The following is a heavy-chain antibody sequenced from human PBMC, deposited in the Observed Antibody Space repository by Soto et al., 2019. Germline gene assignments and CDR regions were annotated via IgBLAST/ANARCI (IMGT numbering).Heavy chain of an antibody. J-gene: IGHJ5*02. D-gene: IGHD3-3*01. V-gene: IGHV4-30-2*01. CDR1: GGSISSGGYS. Sequence: SETLSLTCAFSGGSISSGGYSWSWIRQPPGKGLEWIGYIYHSGSTYYNPSLKSRVTISVDRSKNQFSLKLSSVTAADTAVYYCARGRGFGVVIIWFDPWGQGTLVTVSS. CDR3: ARGRGFGVVIIWFDP. CDR2: IYHSGST.